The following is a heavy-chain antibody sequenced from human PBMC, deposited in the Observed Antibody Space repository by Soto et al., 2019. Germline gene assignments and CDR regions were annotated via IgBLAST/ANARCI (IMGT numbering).Heavy chain of an antibody. Sequence: RLSCAASGFIFRNYGMHWVRQAPGKGLEWVAFLWFDGSKNYYAESVRGRFSISRDNSQNTLYLQMNSLTAEDTAVYYCARDGDASTGYGKDYWGQGTLVTVSS. D-gene: IGHD3-16*01. V-gene: IGHV3-33*01. CDR2: LWFDGSKN. CDR1: GFIFRNYG. J-gene: IGHJ4*02. CDR3: ARDGDASTGYGKDY.